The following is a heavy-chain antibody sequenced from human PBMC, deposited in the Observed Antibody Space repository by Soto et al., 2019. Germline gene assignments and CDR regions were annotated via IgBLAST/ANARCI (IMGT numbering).Heavy chain of an antibody. Sequence: QVQLMQSGAEVTKPGSSVKVSCKASGGPFNTFGISWVRQAPGQGLEWMGGIIPKYGTTNYARRFQGRVTITADEYTTTAYLELSSLRHEDTAIYYCARTRQRRPVFYVDYWGQGTPISVTS. CDR3: ARTRQRRPVFYVDY. J-gene: IGHJ4*02. CDR1: GGPFNTFG. V-gene: IGHV1-69*01. D-gene: IGHD2-2*01. CDR2: IIPKYGTT.